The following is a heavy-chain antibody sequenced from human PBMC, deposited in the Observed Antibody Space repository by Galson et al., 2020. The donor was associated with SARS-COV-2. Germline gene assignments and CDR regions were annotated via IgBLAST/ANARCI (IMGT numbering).Heavy chain of an antibody. J-gene: IGHJ6*03. CDR3: ARDQRRPDWEDYYYYYIDV. Sequence: GGSLRLSCAASGFTFSSYSMNWVSPAPGKGLEWVSYISSSSSTIYYADSVKGRFTISRDNAKNSLYLQMNSLRAEYTAVYYCARDQRRPDWEDYYYYYIDVWGQGTTVTVSS. V-gene: IGHV3-48*01. D-gene: IGHD1-26*01. CDR2: ISSSSSTI. CDR1: GFTFSSYS.